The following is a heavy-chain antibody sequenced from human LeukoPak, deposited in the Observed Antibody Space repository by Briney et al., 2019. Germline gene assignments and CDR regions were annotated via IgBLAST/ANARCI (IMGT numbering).Heavy chain of an antibody. D-gene: IGHD6-19*01. CDR2: ISWNSGSI. CDR3: AKGGYSSGRGPFDY. J-gene: IGHJ4*02. V-gene: IGHV3-9*01. Sequence: PGGSLRLSCAASGFTFDDYAMHWVRQAPGKGLEWVSGISWNSGSIGYADSVKGRFTISRDNAKNSLYLQMNSLRAEDTALYYCAKGGYSSGRGPFDYWGQGTLVTVSS. CDR1: GFTFDDYA.